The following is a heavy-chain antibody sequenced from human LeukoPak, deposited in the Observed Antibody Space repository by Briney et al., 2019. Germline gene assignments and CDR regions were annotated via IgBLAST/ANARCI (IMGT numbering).Heavy chain of an antibody. CDR3: ARDPGQLVIDY. Sequence: ASVKVSCKASGYTFTSYAMHWVRQAPGQRLEWMGWINAGNGNTKYSQRFQGRVTITRDTSASTAYMELSSLRSEDTAVYYCARDPGQLVIDYWGQGTLVTVSS. V-gene: IGHV1-3*01. J-gene: IGHJ4*02. CDR2: INAGNGNT. D-gene: IGHD6-13*01. CDR1: GYTFTSYA.